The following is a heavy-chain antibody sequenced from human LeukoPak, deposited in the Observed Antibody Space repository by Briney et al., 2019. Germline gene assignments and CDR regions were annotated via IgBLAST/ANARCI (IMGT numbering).Heavy chain of an antibody. D-gene: IGHD5-24*01. Sequence: SETLSLTCTVSGYSISSGYYWGWIRQPPGNGLEWIGSIYHSGSTYYNPSLKSRVTISVDTSKNQFSLKLSPVTAADTAVYYCAGEMATIIRLDAFDIWGQGTMVTVSS. V-gene: IGHV4-38-2*02. CDR1: GYSISSGYY. CDR3: AGEMATIIRLDAFDI. CDR2: IYHSGST. J-gene: IGHJ3*02.